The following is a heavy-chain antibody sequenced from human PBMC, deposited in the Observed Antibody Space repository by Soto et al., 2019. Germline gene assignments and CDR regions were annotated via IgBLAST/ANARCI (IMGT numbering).Heavy chain of an antibody. V-gene: IGHV3-30*18. Sequence: QVQLVESGGGVVQPGRSLRLSCAASGFTFSSYGMHWVRQAPGKGLEWVAVISYDGSNKYYADSVKGRFTISRDNSKNTLYLQMNSLRAEDTAVYYCAKVRFSSSGWCQGTLVTVSS. J-gene: IGHJ4*02. CDR1: GFTFSSYG. D-gene: IGHD3-10*01. CDR3: AKVRFSSSG. CDR2: ISYDGSNK.